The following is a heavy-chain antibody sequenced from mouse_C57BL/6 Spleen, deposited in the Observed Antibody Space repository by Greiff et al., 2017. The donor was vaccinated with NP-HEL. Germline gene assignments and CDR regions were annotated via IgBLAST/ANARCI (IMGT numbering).Heavy chain of an antibody. J-gene: IGHJ1*03. CDR3: ARGGTVVAHWYFDV. CDR1: GYTFTNYW. Sequence: QVQLKESGAELVRPGTSVKMSCKASGYTFTNYWIGWAKQRPGHGLEWIGDIYPGGGYTNYNEKFKGKATLTADKSSSTAYMQFISLTSEDSAIYYCARGGTVVAHWYFDVWGTGTTVTVSS. V-gene: IGHV1-63*01. D-gene: IGHD1-1*01. CDR2: IYPGGGYT.